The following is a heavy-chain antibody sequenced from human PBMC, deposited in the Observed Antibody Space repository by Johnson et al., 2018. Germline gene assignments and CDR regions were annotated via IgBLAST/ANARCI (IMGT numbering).Heavy chain of an antibody. J-gene: IGHJ6*03. D-gene: IGHD3-16*01. CDR3: ARGGDDDYYYMDV. CDR2: INHSGST. CDR1: GGSFSGYY. V-gene: IGHV4-34*01. Sequence: QVQLQQWGAGLLKPSETLSLTCAVYGGSFSGYYWSWIRQPPGKGLEWIGEINHSGSTNYNPSLKSRVTISVDTSKNQFSLKLSSVTAADTAGYYWARGGDDDYYYMDVWGKGTTVTVSS.